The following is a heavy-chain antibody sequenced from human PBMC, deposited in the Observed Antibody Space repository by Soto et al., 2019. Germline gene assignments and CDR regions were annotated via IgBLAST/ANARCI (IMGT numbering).Heavy chain of an antibody. D-gene: IGHD1-1*01. CDR2: ISYDGSNE. Sequence: QVQLVQSGGGVVQPGRSLRLSCVASGFIFSTYGMHWDRQVPGKGLEWVAHISYDGSNEYYADSVKGRFTVSRDNAKNTLDLQMNGLKTEDTALYYCTKEYIVGTTWGYFESWGQGALVIVSS. CDR1: GFIFSTYG. J-gene: IGHJ4*02. V-gene: IGHV3-30*18. CDR3: TKEYIVGTTWGYFES.